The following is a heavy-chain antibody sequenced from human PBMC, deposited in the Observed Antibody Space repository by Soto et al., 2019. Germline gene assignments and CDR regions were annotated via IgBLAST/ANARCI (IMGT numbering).Heavy chain of an antibody. J-gene: IGHJ4*02. CDR2: ISSTSDTI. CDR3: PAGTAPGDGY. Sequence: EVQLVESGGGLVQPGGSLRLSCVASGITFSTYKMNWVRQAPGKGLEWVSYISSTSDTIYYADSVKGRFTISRDNAKNSLYLQMNSLRVEDTAVYYCPAGTAPGDGYWGQGTLVTVSS. V-gene: IGHV3-48*01. D-gene: IGHD3-10*01. CDR1: GITFSTYK.